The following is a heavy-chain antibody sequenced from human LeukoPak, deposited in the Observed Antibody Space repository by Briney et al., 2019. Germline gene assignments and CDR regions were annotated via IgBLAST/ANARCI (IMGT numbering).Heavy chain of an antibody. V-gene: IGHV1-8*01. CDR1: GYTFTSYD. CDR2: MNPNSGKT. J-gene: IGHJ4*02. Sequence: GASVKVSCKASGYTFTSYDINWVRQGAGQGLEWMGWMNPNSGKTGFAQRFQGRVTMTRDTSISTAYMELTSLRSDDTAVYYCARFWGSGTHYAEDYWGQGTLVSVSS. CDR3: ARFWGSGTHYAEDY. D-gene: IGHD1-26*01.